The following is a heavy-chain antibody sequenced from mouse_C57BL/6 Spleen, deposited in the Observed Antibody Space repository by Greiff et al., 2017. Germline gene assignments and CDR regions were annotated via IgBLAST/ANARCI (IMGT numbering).Heavy chain of an antibody. V-gene: IGHV1-69*01. D-gene: IGHD4-1*01. Sequence: QVQLQQPGAELVMPGASVKLSCKASGYTFTSYWMHWVKQRPGQGLEWIGEIDPSDSYTNYNQKFKGKSTLTVDKSSSTAYMQLSSLTSEDSAVYYCARRGDWDGDYWGQGTTLTVSS. CDR2: IDPSDSYT. CDR3: ARRGDWDGDY. J-gene: IGHJ2*01. CDR1: GYTFTSYW.